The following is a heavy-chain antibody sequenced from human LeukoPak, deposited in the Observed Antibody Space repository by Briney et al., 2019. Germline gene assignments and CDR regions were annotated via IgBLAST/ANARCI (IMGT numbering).Heavy chain of an antibody. Sequence: SETLSLTCTVSGGSISSYYWSWIREPPGKGLEWIGYIYYGGSTDYNPSLKRRVTISKDTSKNQFSLKLSSVTAADTAVYYCARRDGYNYVFRYWGQGTLVTVSS. V-gene: IGHV4-59*12. CDR2: IYYGGST. J-gene: IGHJ4*02. D-gene: IGHD5-24*01. CDR1: GGSISSYY. CDR3: ARRDGYNYVFRY.